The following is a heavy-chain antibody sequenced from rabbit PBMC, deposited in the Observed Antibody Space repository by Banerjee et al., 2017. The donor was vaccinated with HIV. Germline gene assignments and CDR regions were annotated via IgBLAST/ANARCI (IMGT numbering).Heavy chain of an antibody. V-gene: IGHV1S43*01. CDR1: GFDLSSYHY. CDR3: ARDLAGVIGWNFNL. Sequence: QSLEESGGDLVKPGASLTLTCTASGFDLSSYHYMCWVRQAPGKGLEWIACIDTGSGRTYYASWVNGRFTISRSTSLNTVTLQMTSLTAADTATYFCARDLAGVIGWNFNLWGQGTLVTVS. D-gene: IGHD4-1*01. CDR2: IDTGSGRT. J-gene: IGHJ4*01.